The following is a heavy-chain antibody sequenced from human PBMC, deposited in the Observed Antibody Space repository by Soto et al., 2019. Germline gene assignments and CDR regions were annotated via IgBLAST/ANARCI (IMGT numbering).Heavy chain of an antibody. V-gene: IGHV4-4*02. CDR1: SGSIDTSDW. CDR2: ISHSGDT. CDR3: VRDTMTPSGQWYFDL. Sequence: QAQLQESGPGLVKPSETLSLTCAVFSGSIDTSDWWNWVRQSPGRGLEWIGEISHSGDTRYNPSLKSRVTISVDKSKNQFSLKVKSVTAADTAVYYCVRDTMTPSGQWYFDLWGRGTLVTVSS. J-gene: IGHJ2*01. D-gene: IGHD1-26*01.